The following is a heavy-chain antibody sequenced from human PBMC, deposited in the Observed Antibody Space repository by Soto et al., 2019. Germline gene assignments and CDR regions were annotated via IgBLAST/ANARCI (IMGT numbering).Heavy chain of an antibody. J-gene: IGHJ5*02. CDR1: GGSISSGGYS. Sequence: PSETLSLTCAVSGGSISSGGYSWSWIRQPPXKGLEWIGYIYHSGSTYYNPSLKSRVTISVDRSKNQFSLKLSSVTAADTALYYCARGGVAITMVRGVIIPPLYNWFDPWGQGTLVTVCS. D-gene: IGHD3-10*01. V-gene: IGHV4-30-2*01. CDR2: IYHSGST. CDR3: ARGGVAITMVRGVIIPPLYNWFDP.